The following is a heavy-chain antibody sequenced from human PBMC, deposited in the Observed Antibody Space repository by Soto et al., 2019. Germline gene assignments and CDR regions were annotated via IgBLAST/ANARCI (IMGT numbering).Heavy chain of an antibody. CDR3: EKVVFWDNYYYMDV. D-gene: IGHD2-8*01. CDR1: GFTFSSYG. J-gene: IGHJ6*03. V-gene: IGHV3-30*18. Sequence: QVQLVESGGGVVQPGRSLRLSCAASGFTFSSYGMHWVRQAPGKGLEWVAVISYDGSNKYYADSVKGRFTISRDNSKNTLYLQMNSLRAEDTAVYYCEKVVFWDNYYYMDVWGKGTTVTVSS. CDR2: ISYDGSNK.